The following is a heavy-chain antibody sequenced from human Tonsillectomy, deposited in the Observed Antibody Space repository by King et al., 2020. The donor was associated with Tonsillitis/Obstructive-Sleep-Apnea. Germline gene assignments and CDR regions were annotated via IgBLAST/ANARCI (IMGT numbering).Heavy chain of an antibody. CDR3: VKDRGGTPLEIDY. CDR1: GFTFSSYA. V-gene: IGHV3-64D*06. Sequence: VQLVESGGGLVQPGGSLRLSCSASGFTFSSYAMHWVRQAPGKGLEYVSDMSSNGGSTYYADSVKGRFIISRDNSKNTLYLQMSSLKPEDTAVYYCVKDRGGTPLEIDYWGQGTLVTVSS. J-gene: IGHJ4*02. CDR2: MSSNGGST. D-gene: IGHD1-1*01.